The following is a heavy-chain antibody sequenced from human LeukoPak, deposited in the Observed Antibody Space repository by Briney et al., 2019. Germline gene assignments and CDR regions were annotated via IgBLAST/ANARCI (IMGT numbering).Heavy chain of an antibody. Sequence: GGSLRLSCAASGFTFSSYWMHWVRQAPGKGLVWVSRINSDGSSTSYADSVKGRFTISRDNAKNTLYLQMNSLRAEDTAVYYCARAGGGYQVFDNWGQGTLVTVSS. V-gene: IGHV3-74*01. CDR3: ARAGGGYQVFDN. CDR2: INSDGSST. D-gene: IGHD1-26*01. J-gene: IGHJ4*02. CDR1: GFTFSSYW.